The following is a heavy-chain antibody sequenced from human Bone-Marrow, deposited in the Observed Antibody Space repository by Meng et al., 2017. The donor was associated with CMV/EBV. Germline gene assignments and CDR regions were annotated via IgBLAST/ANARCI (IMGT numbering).Heavy chain of an antibody. CDR2: INPNSGAT. V-gene: IGHV1-2*02. J-gene: IGHJ4*02. CDR1: GYTFTGYY. Sequence: ASVKVSCKASGYTFTGYYTHWVRQVPGQGLEWMGWINPNSGATNYAQKFQGRVTLTRDTSIGTAYMELSGLRSDDTAVYYCARLYSDYLKIDYWGPGTLVTVSS. D-gene: IGHD4-11*01. CDR3: ARLYSDYLKIDY.